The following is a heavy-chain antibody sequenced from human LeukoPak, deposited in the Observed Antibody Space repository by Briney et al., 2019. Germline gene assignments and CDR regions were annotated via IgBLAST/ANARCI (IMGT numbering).Heavy chain of an antibody. D-gene: IGHD2-15*01. Sequence: PSETLSLTCTVSGGPISSYYWSWIRQPPGKGLEWIGYIYYSGSTNYKPSLKSRVTISVDTSKNQFSLKLSSVTAADTAVYYCARDKGVVAANDAFDIWGQGTMVTVSS. V-gene: IGHV4-59*01. CDR3: ARDKGVVAANDAFDI. CDR2: IYYSGST. CDR1: GGPISSYY. J-gene: IGHJ3*02.